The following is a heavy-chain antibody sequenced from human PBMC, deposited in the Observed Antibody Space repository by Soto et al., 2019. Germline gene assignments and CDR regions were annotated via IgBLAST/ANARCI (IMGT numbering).Heavy chain of an antibody. CDR2: IYSGGST. CDR1: GFTVSSNY. Sequence: GGSLRLSCAASGFTVSSNYMSWVRQAPGKGLEWVSFIYSGGSTYYADSVKGRFTISRDNSKNTLYLQMNSLRAEDTAVYYCARDGDCSSTSCYGYYYYGMDVWGQGTTVTVSS. J-gene: IGHJ6*02. D-gene: IGHD2-2*01. V-gene: IGHV3-53*01. CDR3: ARDGDCSSTSCYGYYYYGMDV.